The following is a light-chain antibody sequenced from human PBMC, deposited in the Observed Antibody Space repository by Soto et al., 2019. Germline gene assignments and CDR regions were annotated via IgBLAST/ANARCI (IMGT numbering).Light chain of an antibody. CDR3: QQYGSSPQT. J-gene: IGKJ1*01. Sequence: EIVSTQSPGTRSLSPGERATLSCRASQSVSSSYLAWYQQKPGQAPRLLIYGASSRATGIPDRFSGSGSGTDFTLTISRLEPEDFAVYYCQQYGSSPQTFGQGT. CDR1: QSVSSSY. CDR2: GAS. V-gene: IGKV3-20*01.